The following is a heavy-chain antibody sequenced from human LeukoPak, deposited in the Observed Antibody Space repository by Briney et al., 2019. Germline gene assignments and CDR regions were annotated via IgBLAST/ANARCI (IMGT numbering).Heavy chain of an antibody. CDR2: IRYDGSNK. V-gene: IGHV3-30*02. Sequence: GGSLRLSCAASGFTFSSYCMHWVRQAPGKGLEWVAFIRYDGSNKYYADSVKGRFTISRDNSKNTLYLQMNSLRAEDTAVYYCAKVPRRKVDAFDIWGQGTMVTVSS. CDR1: GFTFSSYC. CDR3: AKVPRRKVDAFDI. J-gene: IGHJ3*02.